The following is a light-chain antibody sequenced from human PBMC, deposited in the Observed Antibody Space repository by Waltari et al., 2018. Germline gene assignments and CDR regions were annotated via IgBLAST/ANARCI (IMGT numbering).Light chain of an antibody. J-gene: IGLJ2*01. CDR1: SSDVGGYNY. CDR3: CSYAGSSTYVV. Sequence: QSALTQPASVSGSPGQSITISCTGTSSDVGGYNYVSWYQQHPGKAPKLLIYDVSKRPSGVSNRFSGSKSGNTASLTISGLQAEDEADYYCCSYAGSSTYVVFGGGTKLTVI. CDR2: DVS. V-gene: IGLV2-23*02.